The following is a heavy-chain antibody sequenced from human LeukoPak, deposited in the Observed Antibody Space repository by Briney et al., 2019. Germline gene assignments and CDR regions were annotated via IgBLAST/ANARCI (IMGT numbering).Heavy chain of an antibody. Sequence: ASVKVSCKASGYRLTSYGISWVRQAPGQGLEWMGWISTYNGNTNYAQKFQDRVTMTTDTSTSTAYVELRSLRSDDTAVYYCARYSVSYSSSWHYYFDHWGQGTLVTVSS. CDR3: ARYSVSYSSSWHYYFDH. V-gene: IGHV1-18*01. CDR1: GYRLTSYG. J-gene: IGHJ4*02. D-gene: IGHD6-13*01. CDR2: ISTYNGNT.